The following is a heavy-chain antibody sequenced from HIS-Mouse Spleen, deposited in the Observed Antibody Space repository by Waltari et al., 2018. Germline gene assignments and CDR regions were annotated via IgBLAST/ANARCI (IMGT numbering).Heavy chain of an antibody. J-gene: IGHJ4*02. V-gene: IGHV3-53*01. D-gene: IGHD6-13*01. CDR2: IYRGGST. CDR3: AGGVGSSWYYFDY. Sequence: EVQLVESGGGLIQPGGSLRLSCAASGFTVSSNYMSWVRQAPGKGLECVSVIYRGGSTYYADSVKGRFTISRDNSKNTLYLQMNSLRAEDTAVYYCAGGVGSSWYYFDYWGQGTLVTVSS. CDR1: GFTVSSNY.